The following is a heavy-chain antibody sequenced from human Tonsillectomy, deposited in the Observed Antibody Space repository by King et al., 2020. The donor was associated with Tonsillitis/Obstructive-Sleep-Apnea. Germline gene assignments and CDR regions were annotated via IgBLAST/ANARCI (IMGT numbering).Heavy chain of an antibody. D-gene: IGHD3-10*01. Sequence: VQLQESGPGLVKPSETLSLTCTVSGGSISSYYWSWIRQPPGKGLEWIGYIYYSGSTNYNPSLKSRVTISVDTSKNQFSLKLSSVTAADTAVYYCARQLLWFGELLVANWFDPWGQGTLVTVSS. CDR2: IYYSGST. CDR3: ARQLLWFGELLVANWFDP. J-gene: IGHJ5*02. V-gene: IGHV4-59*01. CDR1: GGSISSYY.